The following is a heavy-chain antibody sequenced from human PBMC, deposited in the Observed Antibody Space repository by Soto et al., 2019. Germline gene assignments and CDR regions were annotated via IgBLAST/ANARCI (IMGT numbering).Heavy chain of an antibody. CDR1: GGSISSGDFY. Sequence: PSETLSLTCTVSGGSISSGDFYWSWIRQPPGKGLELIGNIYYSGSNYYNQSLRSRAIMSVDTSQNQFSLKLSSLTAEDTAVYFCARADDFSDRSDYRGKGALVTVSS. D-gene: IGHD4-17*01. CDR2: IYYSGSN. J-gene: IGHJ4*02. CDR3: ARADDFSDRSDY. V-gene: IGHV4-30-4*01.